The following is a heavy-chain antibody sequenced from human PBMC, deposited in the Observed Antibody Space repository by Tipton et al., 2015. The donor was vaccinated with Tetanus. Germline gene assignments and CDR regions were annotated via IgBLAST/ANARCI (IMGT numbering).Heavy chain of an antibody. Sequence: MQLVQSGGEVKKPGESLKISCKGSGYIFTNYWIGWVRQKPGKGLEWMGIIYPGDSDTRYSPPFQGQVTISVDKSIITAYLQWGSLKASDTSMFYCARAHCSDGVCNFDFWGQGALVTVAS. CDR3: ARAHCSDGVCNFDF. CDR1: GYIFTNYW. CDR2: IYPGDSDT. J-gene: IGHJ4*02. V-gene: IGHV5-51*01. D-gene: IGHD2-15*01.